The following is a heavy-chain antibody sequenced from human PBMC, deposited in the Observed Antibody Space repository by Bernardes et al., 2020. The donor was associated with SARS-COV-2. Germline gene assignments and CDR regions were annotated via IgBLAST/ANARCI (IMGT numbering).Heavy chain of an antibody. Sequence: GGSLRLSCVASGFTFSTYAISWVRQAPGKGLEWVSSISGSGGSTYYADSVTGRFTISRDNSKNTLYMQMNSVRAEDTAVYYCAKLSSSYYYGSSPFDYWGQGTLVTVSS. D-gene: IGHD3-22*01. CDR2: ISGSGGST. V-gene: IGHV3-23*01. J-gene: IGHJ4*02. CDR1: GFTFSTYA. CDR3: AKLSSSYYYGSSPFDY.